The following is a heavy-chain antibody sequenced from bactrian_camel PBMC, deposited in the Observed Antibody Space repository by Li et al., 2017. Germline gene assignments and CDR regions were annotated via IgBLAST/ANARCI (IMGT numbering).Heavy chain of an antibody. CDR3: VRDQIGTYYRNYEGFGY. J-gene: IGHJ6*01. V-gene: IGHV3S1*01. Sequence: VQLVESGGGLAQPGGSLRLSCAASGFTFSRYGINWVRQAPGQGLECISTLRTNTESAGDFASYADSVRGRFTISRDNAKNTLYLQMNSLKTEDTAVYYCVRDQIGTYYRNYEGFGYWGQGTQVTVS. CDR2: LRTNTESAGDFA. CDR1: GFTFSRYG. D-gene: IGHD4*01.